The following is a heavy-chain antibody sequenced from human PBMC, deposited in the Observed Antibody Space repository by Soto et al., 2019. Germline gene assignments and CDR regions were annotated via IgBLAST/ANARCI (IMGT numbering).Heavy chain of an antibody. D-gene: IGHD3-10*01. Sequence: SETLSLTCTVSGDSISLSYWSWIRQHPGKGLEWIGEIYHSGSTNYNPSLKSRVTISVDKSKNQFSLKLSSVTAADTAVYYCASYGYYYGSGSIYYYYGMDVWGQGTTVTSP. J-gene: IGHJ6*02. CDR2: IYHSGST. CDR1: GDSISLSY. V-gene: IGHV4-59*12. CDR3: ASYGYYYGSGSIYYYYGMDV.